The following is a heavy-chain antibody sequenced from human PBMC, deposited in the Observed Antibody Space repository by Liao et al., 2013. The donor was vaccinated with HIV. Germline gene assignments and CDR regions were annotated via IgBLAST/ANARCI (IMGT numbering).Heavy chain of an antibody. J-gene: IGHJ3*02. CDR1: GGSFSYYY. CDR2: ISHSGST. Sequence: QVQLQQWGAGLLKPSETLSLTCAVYGGSFSYYYWTWIRQPPGKGLEWIGEISHSGSTSYNPSLKSRLTISVDTSMNQFSLKLSSMTAADTAVYYCARGYSDSSAYYRDGGVFDIWGQGTMVTVSS. D-gene: IGHD3-22*01. V-gene: IGHV4-34*01. CDR3: ARGYSDSSAYYRDGGVFDI.